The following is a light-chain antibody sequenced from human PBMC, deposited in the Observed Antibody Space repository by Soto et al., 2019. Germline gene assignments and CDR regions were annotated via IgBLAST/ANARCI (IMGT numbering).Light chain of an antibody. CDR1: QSVSSSY. CDR3: QQYGNSRWT. V-gene: IGKV3-20*01. J-gene: IGKJ1*01. CDR2: GAA. Sequence: EVVLTQSPGTLSLFQGERATLSCRASQSVSSSYLAWYQQKPGQAPRLLIFGAASRATGIPDRFSGSGSGTYFILTISRLEPEDVAVYYCQQYGNSRWTFGQGTKVDIK.